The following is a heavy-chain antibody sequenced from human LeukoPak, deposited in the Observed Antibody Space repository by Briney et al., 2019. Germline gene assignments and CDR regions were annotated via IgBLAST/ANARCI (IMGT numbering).Heavy chain of an antibody. J-gene: IGHJ4*02. CDR1: GFTVSSNY. D-gene: IGHD2-2*01. CDR3: ARGFYCSRTSCYAPSFDN. Sequence: GGSLRLSCAASGFTVSSNYMSWVRQAPGKGLEWVSDIYSGGSTYYAEAVKGRFTISRDNSKKTLYLQMSRLRAEDTAVYYCARGFYCSRTSCYAPSFDNWGEGNLVTVSS. V-gene: IGHV3-66*01. CDR2: IYSGGST.